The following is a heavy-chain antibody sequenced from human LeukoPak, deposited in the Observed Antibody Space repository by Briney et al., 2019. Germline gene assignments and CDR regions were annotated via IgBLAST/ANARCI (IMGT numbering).Heavy chain of an antibody. D-gene: IGHD2-21*01. V-gene: IGHV3-23*01. CDR2: LSAGGSVT. CDR3: AKGAVVLAYHNWFDP. Sequence: GGSLRLSCAASGFIFSDYAMSWVRQAPGRGLEWVSSLSAGGSVTYYADSVKGRFTMSRDNSKNTLSLQMNSLRPDDTAVYYCAKGAVVLAYHNWFDPWGQGTLVTVSS. CDR1: GFIFSDYA. J-gene: IGHJ5*02.